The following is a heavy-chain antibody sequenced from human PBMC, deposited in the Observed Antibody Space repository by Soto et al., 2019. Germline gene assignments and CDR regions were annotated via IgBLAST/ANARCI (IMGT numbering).Heavy chain of an antibody. CDR2: INHSGST. Sequence: QVQLQQWGAGLLKPSETLSLTCAVYGGSFSGYYWSWIRQPPGKGLEWIGEINHSGSTNYNPSLKSRVTLSVDTSKNQCSLKLSSVTAADTAVYYCASGIGCSSTSCHENFDYWGQGTLVTVSS. V-gene: IGHV4-34*01. CDR3: ASGIGCSSTSCHENFDY. D-gene: IGHD2-2*01. CDR1: GGSFSGYY. J-gene: IGHJ4*02.